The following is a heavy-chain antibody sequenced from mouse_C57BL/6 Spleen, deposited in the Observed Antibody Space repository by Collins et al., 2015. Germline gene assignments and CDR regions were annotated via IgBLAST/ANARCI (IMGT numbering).Heavy chain of an antibody. CDR3: ARSPYYGNCGDY. Sequence: QVQLKQSGAELVRPGASVKLSCKASGYTFTDYYINWVKQRPGQGLEWIARIYPGSGNTYYNEKFKGKATLTAEKSSSTAYMQLSSLTSEDSAVYFCARSPYYGNCGDYWGQGTTLTVSS. D-gene: IGHD2-10*01. J-gene: IGHJ2*01. CDR2: IYPGSGNT. V-gene: IGHV1-76*01. CDR1: GYTFTDYY.